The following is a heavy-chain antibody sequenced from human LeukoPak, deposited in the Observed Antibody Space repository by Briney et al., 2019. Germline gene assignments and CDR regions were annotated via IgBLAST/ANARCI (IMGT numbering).Heavy chain of an antibody. Sequence: SETLSLTCTVSGGSITTYYYNWIRQPPGKGLEWIGYTYYGGSTNYNPSLKSRVTMSVDTSKKQISLKLNSVTAADTAVYYCARQAALNYYYYMDVWGLGTTVTVSS. CDR1: GGSITTYY. CDR3: ARQAALNYYYYMDV. V-gene: IGHV4-59*01. CDR2: TYYGGST. J-gene: IGHJ6*03. D-gene: IGHD6-25*01.